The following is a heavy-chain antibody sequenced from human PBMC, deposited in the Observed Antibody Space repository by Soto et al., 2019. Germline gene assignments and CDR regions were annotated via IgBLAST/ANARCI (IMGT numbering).Heavy chain of an antibody. J-gene: IGHJ4*02. D-gene: IGHD3-10*01. CDR3: ASSSVGFGDLQS. V-gene: IGHV4-31*03. CDR2: FYDSGTT. Sequence: QVQLQESGPGLVKPSQTLSLICTVSGASISSRTDYWTWVRQHPGEGLEWIGYFYDSGTTHYNPSLKSRVTISVDTSKNHLSPNMRSVTAAYTAVYFCASSSVGFGDLQSWGQGTLVVVSS. CDR1: GASISSRTDY.